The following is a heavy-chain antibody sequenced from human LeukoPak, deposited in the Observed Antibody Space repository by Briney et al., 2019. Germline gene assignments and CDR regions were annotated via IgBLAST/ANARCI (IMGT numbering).Heavy chain of an antibody. CDR1: GFTFSSYS. Sequence: PGGSLRLSCTASGFTFSSYSLNWVHQAPGKGLEWVSSVSTGSNYIYYADSVKGRFTISRDNAKNSLYLQMNSLRAEDTAVYYCARGGPQTGTTWYMDVWGKGTTVTVSS. CDR3: ARGGPQTGTTWYMDV. D-gene: IGHD1-1*01. CDR2: VSTGSNYI. V-gene: IGHV3-21*01. J-gene: IGHJ6*03.